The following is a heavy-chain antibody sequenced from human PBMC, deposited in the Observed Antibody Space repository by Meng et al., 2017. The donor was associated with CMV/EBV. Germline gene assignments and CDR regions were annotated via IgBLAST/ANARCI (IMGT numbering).Heavy chain of an antibody. CDR2: IYSEGTT. J-gene: IGHJ4*02. CDR3: ARDGNYHGV. V-gene: IGHV3-53*01. D-gene: IGHD1-7*01. Sequence: VELVGGLFMPGGSLGPTWASFGFPVSNNYMRWFRQAPGKGLAWVSLIYSEGTTDYADSVKGRFTISRDNSKNTLYLQMNSLRAEDTVVYYCARDGNYHGVWGQGTLVTVSS. CDR1: GFPVSNNY.